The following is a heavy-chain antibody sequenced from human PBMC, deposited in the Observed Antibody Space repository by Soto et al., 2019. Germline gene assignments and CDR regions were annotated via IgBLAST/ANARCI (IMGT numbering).Heavy chain of an antibody. CDR3: ARDRDDFWSGYSGYYMDV. Sequence: PSETLSLTCTVSGGSISSDYWSWIRQPPGKGLEWIEYIYYSGSTNYNPSLKSRVTISVDTSKNQFSLKLSSVTAADTAVYYCARDRDDFWSGYSGYYMDVWGKGTTVT. V-gene: IGHV4-59*01. D-gene: IGHD3-3*01. CDR1: GGSISSDY. J-gene: IGHJ6*03. CDR2: IYYSGST.